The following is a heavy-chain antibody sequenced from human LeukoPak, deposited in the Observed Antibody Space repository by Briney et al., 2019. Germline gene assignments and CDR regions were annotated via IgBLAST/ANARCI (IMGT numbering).Heavy chain of an antibody. Sequence: SVKVSCKASGGTFSSYAISWVRQAPGQGLEWMGGIIPIFGTANYAQKFQGRVTITTDESTSTAYTELSSLRSEDTAVYYCARAEVLESFGHNKHCMDVWGQGTTVIVSS. CDR1: GGTFSSYA. CDR2: IIPIFGTA. J-gene: IGHJ6*02. V-gene: IGHV1-69*05. CDR3: ARAEVLESFGHNKHCMDV. D-gene: IGHD3-16*01.